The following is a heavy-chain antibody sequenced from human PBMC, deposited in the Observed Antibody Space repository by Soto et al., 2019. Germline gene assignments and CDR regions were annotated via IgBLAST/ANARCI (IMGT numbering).Heavy chain of an antibody. J-gene: IGHJ4*02. CDR1: GFTFSSYG. CDR3: AMVGATATCGY. CDR2: IWYDGSNK. Sequence: QVQLVESGGGVVQPGRSLRLSCAASGFTFSSYGMHWVRQAPGKGLEWVAVIWYDGSNKYYADSVKGRFTISRDNSKKTLYVQMTSLRAEETAVYYCAMVGATATCGYWGQGSLVTVSS. D-gene: IGHD1-26*01. V-gene: IGHV3-33*01.